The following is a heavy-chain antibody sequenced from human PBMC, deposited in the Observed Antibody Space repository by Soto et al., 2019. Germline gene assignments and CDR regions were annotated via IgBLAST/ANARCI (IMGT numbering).Heavy chain of an antibody. CDR2: ISSSSSTI. Sequence: SLRLSCAASGFTFSSYSMNWVRQAPGKGLEWVSYISSSSSTIYYADSVKGRFTISRDNAKNSLYLQMNSLRDEDTAVYYCARDGDGFWSGPDAFDIWGQGTMLTVSS. J-gene: IGHJ3*02. V-gene: IGHV3-48*02. CDR3: ARDGDGFWSGPDAFDI. D-gene: IGHD3-3*01. CDR1: GFTFSSYS.